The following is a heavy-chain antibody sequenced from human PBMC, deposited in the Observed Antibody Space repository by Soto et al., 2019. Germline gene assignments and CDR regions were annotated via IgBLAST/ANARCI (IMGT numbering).Heavy chain of an antibody. CDR3: ARHSPLIYCSSTSCNEIDD. CDR1: GYSFTSYW. Sequence: GESLKISCKGSGYSFTSYWIGWVRQMPGKGLEWMGIIYPGDSDTRYSPSFQGQVTISADKSISTAYLQWSSLKASDTAMYYCARHSPLIYCSSTSCNEIDDWGQGTLVTVAS. J-gene: IGHJ4*02. D-gene: IGHD2-2*01. CDR2: IYPGDSDT. V-gene: IGHV5-51*01.